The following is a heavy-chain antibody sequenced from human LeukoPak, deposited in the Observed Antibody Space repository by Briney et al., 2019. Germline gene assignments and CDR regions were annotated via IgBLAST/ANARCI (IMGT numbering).Heavy chain of an antibody. CDR3: AKYDFWSGYYPSY. CDR2: IKQDGSEK. Sequence: GGSLRLSCAASGFIFSDYTLTWVRQAPGKGLEWVANIKQDGSEKYYVDSVKGRFTISRDNAKNSLYLQMNSLRAEDTAVYYCAKYDFWSGYYPSYWGQGTLVTVSS. CDR1: GFIFSDYT. D-gene: IGHD3-3*01. V-gene: IGHV3-7*01. J-gene: IGHJ4*02.